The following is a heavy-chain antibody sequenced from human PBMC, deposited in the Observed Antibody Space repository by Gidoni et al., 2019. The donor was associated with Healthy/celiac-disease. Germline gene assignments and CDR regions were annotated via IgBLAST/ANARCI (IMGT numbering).Heavy chain of an antibody. CDR3: ARRYGEGDAFDI. J-gene: IGHJ3*02. Sequence: QVQLQESGPGLVQPSQTLSLTCTVSGGSSSSGGYYWSWIRQHPGKGLEWIGYIYYSGSTYYNPSLKSRVTISVDTSKNQFSLKLSSVTAADTAVYYCARRYGEGDAFDIWGQGTMVTVSS. CDR1: GGSSSSGGYY. CDR2: IYYSGST. V-gene: IGHV4-31*03. D-gene: IGHD4-17*01.